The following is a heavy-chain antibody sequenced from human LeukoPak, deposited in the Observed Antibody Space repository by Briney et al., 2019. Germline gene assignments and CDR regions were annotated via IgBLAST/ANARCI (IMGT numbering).Heavy chain of an antibody. J-gene: IGHJ4*02. Sequence: PGGSLRLSCVASGFTFSSYWMHWVRQAPGKGLVWVSRINSDGSSTSYADSVKGRFTISRDHAKDTLYLQMNSLRAEDTAVYYCARALYSSSWYEDYWGQGTLVTVSS. V-gene: IGHV3-74*01. CDR1: GFTFSSYW. D-gene: IGHD6-13*01. CDR2: INSDGSST. CDR3: ARALYSSSWYEDY.